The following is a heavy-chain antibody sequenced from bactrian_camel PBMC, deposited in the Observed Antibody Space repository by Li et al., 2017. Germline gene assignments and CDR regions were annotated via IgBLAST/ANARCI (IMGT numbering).Heavy chain of an antibody. CDR1: PFVFSAHY. CDR3: AADPNVGPVGCESFYLQRGS. V-gene: IGHV3S20*01. D-gene: IGHD5*01. Sequence: HVQLVESGGGLVQPGESLTLSCTASPFVFSAHYLSWVRQAPGAKLEWVSSLATGGGTTYYADSVKGRFTISKDNAKNTLYLQMNDLKPEDTAMYYCAADPNVGPVGCESFYLQRGSWEQGTQVTVS. J-gene: IGHJ6*01. CDR2: LATGGGTT.